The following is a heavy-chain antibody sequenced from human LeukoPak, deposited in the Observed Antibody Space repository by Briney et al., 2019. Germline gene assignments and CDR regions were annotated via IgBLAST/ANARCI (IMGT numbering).Heavy chain of an antibody. Sequence: GGSLRLSCAASGFTFSSYSMNWVRQAPGKGLEWVSYISSSSTIYYADSVKGRFTISRDNAKNSLYLQMNSLRAEDTAVYYCARTMGYYDFWSGYYIWGQGTLVTVSS. CDR3: ARTMGYYDFWSGYYI. CDR2: ISSSSTI. D-gene: IGHD3-3*01. J-gene: IGHJ4*02. V-gene: IGHV3-48*01. CDR1: GFTFSSYS.